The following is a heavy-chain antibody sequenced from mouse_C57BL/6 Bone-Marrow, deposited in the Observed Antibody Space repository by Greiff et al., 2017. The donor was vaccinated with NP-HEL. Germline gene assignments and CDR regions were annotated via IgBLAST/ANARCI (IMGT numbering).Heavy chain of an antibody. CDR3: ARRLDAWFAY. CDR2: ISSGGSYT. V-gene: IGHV5-6*01. CDR1: GFTFSSYG. D-gene: IGHD4-1*01. Sequence: EVQGVESGGDLVKPGGSLKLSCAASGFTFSSYGMSWVRQTPDKRLEWVATISSGGSYTYYPDSVKGRFTISRDNAKNTLYLQMSSLKSEDTAMYYCARRLDAWFAYWGQGTLVTVSA. J-gene: IGHJ3*01.